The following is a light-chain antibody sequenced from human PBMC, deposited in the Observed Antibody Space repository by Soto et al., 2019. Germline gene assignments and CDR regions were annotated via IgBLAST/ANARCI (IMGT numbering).Light chain of an antibody. Sequence: DIQLTQSPSTLSASVGDRVTITCRASQSISSWLASYQQKPGKAPKRLIYKASSLESGVPSRFSGSGSGTEFALTISSLQPDDFASYYCQQYNSYSWTFGQGTKVDIK. V-gene: IGKV1-5*03. CDR3: QQYNSYSWT. J-gene: IGKJ1*01. CDR1: QSISSW. CDR2: KAS.